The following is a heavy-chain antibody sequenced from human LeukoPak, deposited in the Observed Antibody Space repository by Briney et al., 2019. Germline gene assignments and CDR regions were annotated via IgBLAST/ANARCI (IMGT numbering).Heavy chain of an antibody. CDR3: ASFDGDYYFDY. D-gene: IGHD4-17*01. V-gene: IGHV3-33*01. Sequence: PGRSLRLSCAASGFTFRSYGMHRVRQAPGKGLEWVALIWYDGSNEHYADSVKGRFPISRDNSKSTLYLQMNGLRVEDTAVYYCASFDGDYYFDYWGQGIMVTVSS. CDR2: IWYDGSNE. J-gene: IGHJ4*02. CDR1: GFTFRSYG.